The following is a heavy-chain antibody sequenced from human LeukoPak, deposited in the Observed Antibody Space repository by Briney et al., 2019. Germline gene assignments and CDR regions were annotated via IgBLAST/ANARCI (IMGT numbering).Heavy chain of an antibody. CDR2: IDWDEEK. CDR1: GALLRTSGTR. J-gene: IGHJ3*02. CDR3: ARMRPGADSAFDI. Sequence: SGPPLTHPSRPLTLTYTLSGALLRTSGTRGSGMRQPPVKALEWPALIDWDEEKYYSTSRKTRITISKDNYKNQAVLTLTNVDPVDTATYYCARMRPGADSAFDIWGQGTMVTVSS. V-gene: IGHV2-70*01.